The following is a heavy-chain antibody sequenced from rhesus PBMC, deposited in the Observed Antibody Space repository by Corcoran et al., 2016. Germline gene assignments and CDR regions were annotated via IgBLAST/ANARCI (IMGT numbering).Heavy chain of an antibody. CDR2: IYCSSSST. J-gene: IGHJ4*01. CDR3: TRGVYYFDY. Sequence: QVQLQESGPGLVKPAETLSLTCAVSGASISSSYWTWIRQAPGMGLEWIGCIYCSSSSTTYNPSRKSRVTLSGDPSKHQVSLKLSSVTAADTAVYYGTRGVYYFDYWGQGVLVTVSS. D-gene: IGHD2-39*01. V-gene: IGHV4S11*01. CDR1: GASISSSY.